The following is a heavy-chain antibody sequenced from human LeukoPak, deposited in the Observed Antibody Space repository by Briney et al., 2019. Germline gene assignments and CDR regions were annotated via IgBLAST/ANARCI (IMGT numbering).Heavy chain of an antibody. CDR3: ARDSRTVYYYYGMDV. CDR2: ISSSNSDI. CDR1: GFTFTSYT. V-gene: IGHV3-21*01. J-gene: IGHJ6*02. Sequence: PGGSLRLSCAASGFTFTSYTMNWVRQAPGKGLEWVSSISSSNSDISYADSAKGRFTISRDNAKSSLYLQMNSLRAEDTAVYYCARDSRTVYYYYGMDVWGQGTTVTVSS.